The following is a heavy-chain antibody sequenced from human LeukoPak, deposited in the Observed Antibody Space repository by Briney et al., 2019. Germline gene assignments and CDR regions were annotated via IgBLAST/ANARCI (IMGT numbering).Heavy chain of an antibody. D-gene: IGHD3-22*01. Sequence: GGSLRLSCAASGFTFSGSYMTWVRQAPGKGLEWVSVIYSGGSTYYADSVKGRFTISRDNSRNTLYLQMNSLRAEDTAVYYCARGRDTSSYYYEAGDYFDYWGQGTLVTVSS. CDR2: IYSGGST. CDR1: GFTFSGSY. CDR3: ARGRDTSSYYYEAGDYFDY. J-gene: IGHJ4*02. V-gene: IGHV3-53*01.